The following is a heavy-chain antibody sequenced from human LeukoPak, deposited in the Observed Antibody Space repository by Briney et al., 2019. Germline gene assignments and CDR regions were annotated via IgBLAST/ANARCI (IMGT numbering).Heavy chain of an antibody. CDR2: ISGSGGST. J-gene: IGHJ4*02. CDR1: GFTFSSYG. D-gene: IGHD2-21*01. Sequence: GGSLRLSCAASGFTFSSYGMPWVRQAPGKGLEWVSAISGSGGSTYYADSVKGRFTISRDNSKNTLSLQMNSLRAEDTAVYYCAKGWEYAVIWGQGTLVTVSS. V-gene: IGHV3-23*01. CDR3: AKGWEYAVI.